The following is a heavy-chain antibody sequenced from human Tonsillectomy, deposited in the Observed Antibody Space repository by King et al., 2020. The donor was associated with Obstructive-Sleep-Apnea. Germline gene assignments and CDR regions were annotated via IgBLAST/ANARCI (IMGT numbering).Heavy chain of an antibody. CDR2: ISGTVGRT. J-gene: IGHJ5*02. CDR1: GFSFRSDA. V-gene: IGHV3-23*04. D-gene: IGHD3-16*02. CDR3: AKTTGTTYYDYVWGSYRPNWFDP. Sequence: DVQLVESGGGLVQPGGSLRLSCTASGFSFRSDAMSWVRQAPGKGLEWVSVISGTVGRTYYADSMKGRFTISTDETKNTLYLQMNSLRTEDTAVYYCAKTTGTTYYDYVWGSYRPNWFDPWGQGTLVTVSS.